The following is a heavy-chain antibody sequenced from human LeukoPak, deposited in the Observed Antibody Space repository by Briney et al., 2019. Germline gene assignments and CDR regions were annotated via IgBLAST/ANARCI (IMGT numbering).Heavy chain of an antibody. Sequence: GGSLRLSCAASGLSVTNTYTTWVRQAPGKGLEWVSVIYSGGGTNYADSLKGRFSISRDNSKNTLYLQMNSLRAEDTAVYYCVGEDKYWGQGTLVTVSS. CDR2: IYSGGGT. V-gene: IGHV3-53*01. CDR3: VGEDKY. D-gene: IGHD2-15*01. J-gene: IGHJ4*02. CDR1: GLSVTNTY.